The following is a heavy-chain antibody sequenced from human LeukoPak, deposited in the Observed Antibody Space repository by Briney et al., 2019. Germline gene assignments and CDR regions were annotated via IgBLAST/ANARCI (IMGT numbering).Heavy chain of an antibody. Sequence: GGSLRLSCAASGFTFSSYGMSWVRQAPGKGLEWVSAISGSGGRTYYADSVKGRFTISRDNSKNTLYLQMNSLRAEDTAVYNCAKGDFYGSGRDYYYYMDVWGKGTTVTISS. V-gene: IGHV3-23*01. CDR3: AKGDFYGSGRDYYYYMDV. CDR2: ISGSGGRT. D-gene: IGHD3-10*01. CDR1: GFTFSSYG. J-gene: IGHJ6*03.